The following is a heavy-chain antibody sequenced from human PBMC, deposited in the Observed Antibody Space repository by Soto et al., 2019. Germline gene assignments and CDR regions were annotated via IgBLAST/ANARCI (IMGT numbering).Heavy chain of an antibody. Sequence: QVQLVQSGAEVKKPGASVKVSCKASGYTFIDYYIHWVRQAPGQGLEWMGWINPKSGGTDYAQKFQGRVTMTRDTSISRAYMELGRLRSDDTAVYYCARALGGVGDYWCQGTLVTVSS. V-gene: IGHV1-2*02. J-gene: IGHJ4*02. CDR1: GYTFIDYY. D-gene: IGHD1-26*01. CDR2: INPKSGGT. CDR3: ARALGGVGDY.